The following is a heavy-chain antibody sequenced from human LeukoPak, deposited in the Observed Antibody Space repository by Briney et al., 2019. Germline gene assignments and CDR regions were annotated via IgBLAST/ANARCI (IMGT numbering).Heavy chain of an antibody. CDR2: IGTTSIA. V-gene: IGHV3-23*01. J-gene: IGHJ4*02. CDR3: AKYTSGTAWAEDF. Sequence: PEGSLRLSCAASGFSFDSHVMSWVRQTPGKRLEWVASIGTTSIAYYPDSLKGRFIISRDNSDSTVYLQMNGLRVGDAAIYYCAKYTSGTAWAEDFWGQGTVVTVSS. CDR1: GFSFDSHV. D-gene: IGHD3-10*01.